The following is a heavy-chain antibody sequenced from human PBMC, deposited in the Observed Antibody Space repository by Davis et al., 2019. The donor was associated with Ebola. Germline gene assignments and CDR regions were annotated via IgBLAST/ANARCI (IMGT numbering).Heavy chain of an antibody. CDR1: GGSFSGYY. Sequence: SETLSLTCAVYGGSFSGYYWGWIRQPPGKGLEWIGSIYYSGSTSYNPSLKSRVTISVDTSKNQFSLKLSSVTAADTAVYYCARLSGIVVVPAAISYYYGMDVWGQGTTVTVSS. V-gene: IGHV4-39*01. D-gene: IGHD2-2*01. J-gene: IGHJ6*02. CDR2: IYYSGST. CDR3: ARLSGIVVVPAAISYYYGMDV.